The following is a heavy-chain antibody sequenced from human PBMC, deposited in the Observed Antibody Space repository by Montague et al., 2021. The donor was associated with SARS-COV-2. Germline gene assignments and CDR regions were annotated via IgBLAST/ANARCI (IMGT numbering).Heavy chain of an antibody. J-gene: IGHJ4*02. CDR3: ARHPRGYYDYVWGSPSYYFDS. V-gene: IGHV4-39*01. CDR1: GGSISSSSYY. D-gene: IGHD3-16*01. Sequence: SETLSLTCTVSGGSISSSSYYWGWIRQPPGKGLEWIGSTYYSGSTYYNPSLKSRVTISVDTSKNQFSLKLSSVTAADTAVYYCARHPRGYYDYVWGSPSYYFDSWGQGTLVTVSS. CDR2: TYYSGST.